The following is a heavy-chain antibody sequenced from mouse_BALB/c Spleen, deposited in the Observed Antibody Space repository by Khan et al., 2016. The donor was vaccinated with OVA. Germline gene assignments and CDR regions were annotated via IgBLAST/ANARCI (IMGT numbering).Heavy chain of an antibody. J-gene: IGHJ1*01. V-gene: IGHV1-18*01. CDR2: VNPNNGGT. CDR3: AIYHGYFDD. CDR1: GYSFTGYY. Sequence: VQLKQSGPDLVKPGASVKISCKASGYSFTGYYIHWVKQSHGKSLEWIGRVNPNNGGTNSNQKFKGKAILTVDKSSNTAYMELSSLTSEDSAVYSCAIYHGYFDDWGAGTTVTVSS. D-gene: IGHD1-1*01.